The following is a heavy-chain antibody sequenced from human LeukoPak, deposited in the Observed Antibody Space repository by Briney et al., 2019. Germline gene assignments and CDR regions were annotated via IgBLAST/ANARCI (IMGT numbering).Heavy chain of an antibody. V-gene: IGHV3-11*06. CDR3: ARRRVYYYGMDV. J-gene: IGHJ6*02. CDR1: GFIFSDYY. CDR2: ISSTSSYT. Sequence: GGSLRLSCAASGFIFSDYYMSWIRQVPGKGLEWVSYISSTSSYTNYADSVKGRFTISRDNAKNSLYLQMNSLRAEDTAVYYCARRRVYYYGMDVWGQGTTVTVSS.